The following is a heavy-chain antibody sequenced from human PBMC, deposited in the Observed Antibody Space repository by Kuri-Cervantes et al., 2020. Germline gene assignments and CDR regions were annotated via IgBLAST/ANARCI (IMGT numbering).Heavy chain of an antibody. CDR1: GYTFTSYG. V-gene: IGHV1-18*01. CDR2: ISAYNGNT. CDR3: ARDTTRSYGDLRRGAFDI. J-gene: IGHJ3*02. Sequence: ASVKVSCKVSGYTFTSYGISWVRQAPGQGLEWMGWISAYNGNTNYAQKLQGRVTMTTDTSTSTAYMELRSLRSDDTAVYYCARDTTRSYGDLRRGAFDIWGQGTMVTVSS. D-gene: IGHD4-17*01.